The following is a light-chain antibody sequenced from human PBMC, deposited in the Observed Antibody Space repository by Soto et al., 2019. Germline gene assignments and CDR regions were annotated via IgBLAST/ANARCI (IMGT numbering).Light chain of an antibody. CDR1: SGDVGGYNF. Sequence: QSALTQPRSVSGSPGQSVTISCTGTSGDVGGYNFVSWYQQHPGKAPTLMIFDVSQRPSGVPDRFSGSKSGNTASLTIFGLQADDEADYYCCSYGGSYTWVFGGGTKLTVL. CDR2: DVS. J-gene: IGLJ3*02. CDR3: CSYGGSYTWV. V-gene: IGLV2-11*01.